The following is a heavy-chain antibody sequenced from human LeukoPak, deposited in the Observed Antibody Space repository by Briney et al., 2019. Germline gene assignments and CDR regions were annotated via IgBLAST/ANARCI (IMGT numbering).Heavy chain of an antibody. D-gene: IGHD6-19*01. Sequence: PGGSLRLSCAVSGFTFSSFEMNWIRQPPGKGLEWIGEINHSGSTYYNPSLKSRVTISVDTSKNQFSLKLSSVTAADTAVYYCARKEQWLPHDAFDIWGQGTMVTVSS. CDR1: GFTFSSFE. J-gene: IGHJ3*02. CDR3: ARKEQWLPHDAFDI. V-gene: IGHV4-34*01. CDR2: INHSGST.